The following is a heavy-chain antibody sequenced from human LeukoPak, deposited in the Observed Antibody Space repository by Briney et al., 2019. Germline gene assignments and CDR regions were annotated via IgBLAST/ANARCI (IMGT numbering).Heavy chain of an antibody. J-gene: IGHJ4*02. CDR1: GFTFNDYF. CDR2: IWYDGSNK. CDR3: TYTSSSGVVY. Sequence: PGGSLRLSCAASGFTFNDYFMNWFRQAPGKGLEWVAVIWYDGSNKYYADSVKGRFTISRDNSKNTVYLQMNSLKTEDTAVYYCTYTSSSGVVYWGQGTLVTVSS. D-gene: IGHD6-6*01. V-gene: IGHV3-33*08.